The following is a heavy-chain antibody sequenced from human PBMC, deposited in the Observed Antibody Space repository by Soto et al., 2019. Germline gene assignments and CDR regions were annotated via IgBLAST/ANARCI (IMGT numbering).Heavy chain of an antibody. J-gene: IGHJ6*02. CDR1: GYSFTDYH. D-gene: IGHD2-8*01. CDR2: INPKRGGT. CDR3: ARGDSTDCSNGVCSFFYNHDMDV. Sequence: ASVKVSCKASGYSFTDYHIHWVRQAPGQGLEWLGRINPKRGGTSTAQKFQGWVTMTTDTSISTASMELTRLTSDDTAIYYCARGDSTDCSNGVCSFFYNHDMDVWGQGTTVTVSS. V-gene: IGHV1-2*04.